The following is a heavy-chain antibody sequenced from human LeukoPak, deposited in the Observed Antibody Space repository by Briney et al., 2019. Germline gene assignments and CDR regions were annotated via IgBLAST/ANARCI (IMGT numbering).Heavy chain of an antibody. D-gene: IGHD6-19*01. J-gene: IGHJ2*01. CDR3: ARHDEGSDWYRSYIDL. Sequence: SETLSLTCTVSGVSISSYYCSWIRQPPGKGLEWIGYISTSGSTDYSPSLRSRVTISVDRSKNQCSLNLSSVTAADTAVYYCARHDEGSDWYRSYIDLWGRGTLVIVSS. CDR2: ISTSGST. CDR1: GVSISSYY. V-gene: IGHV4-4*09.